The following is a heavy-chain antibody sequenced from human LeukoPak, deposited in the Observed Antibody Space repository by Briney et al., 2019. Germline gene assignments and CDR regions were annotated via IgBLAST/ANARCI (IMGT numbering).Heavy chain of an antibody. J-gene: IGHJ1*01. Sequence: PGGSLRLSCVASGFTFSSRDWMTWVRQAPGKGLEWVANIKQDGSEKNYVDSVKGRFTISRDNAKNSVDLQMNSLRVEDTALYYCAKDSIRGWPAEYLHHWGQGTLVTVSS. CDR3: AKDSIRGWPAEYLHH. CDR1: GFTFSSRDW. D-gene: IGHD6-19*01. CDR2: IKQDGSEK. V-gene: IGHV3-7*01.